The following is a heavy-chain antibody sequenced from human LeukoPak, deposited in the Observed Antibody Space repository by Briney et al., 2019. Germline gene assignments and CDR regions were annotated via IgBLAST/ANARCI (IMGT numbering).Heavy chain of an antibody. J-gene: IGHJ4*02. CDR1: GFTVSSTY. CDR3: AKQLGYCSDGSCYFPY. Sequence: GGSLRLSCAASGFTVSSTYMSWVRQSPGKGLEWVSVVYKDGKMFYIDSVKGRFAISRDNSKSTLCLQMNSLRAEDTAVYYCAKQLGYCSDGSCYFPYWGQGTLVTVPS. D-gene: IGHD2-15*01. V-gene: IGHV3-53*01. CDR2: VYKDGKM.